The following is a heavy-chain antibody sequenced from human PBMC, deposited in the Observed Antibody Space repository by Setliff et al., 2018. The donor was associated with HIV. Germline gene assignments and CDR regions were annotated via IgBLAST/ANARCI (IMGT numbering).Heavy chain of an antibody. CDR2: ISSSGSTI. CDR3: AKAWGSGYPSFESALMFDV. Sequence: GGSLRLSCAASGFTFSDYYMSWIRQAPGKGLEWVSYISSSGSTIYYADSVKGRFTISRDNSGNTLYLQTTSLRAEDTAIYYCAKAWGSGYPSFESALMFDVWGQGTLVTVSS. CDR1: GFTFSDYY. D-gene: IGHD3-3*01. J-gene: IGHJ4*02. V-gene: IGHV3-11*01.